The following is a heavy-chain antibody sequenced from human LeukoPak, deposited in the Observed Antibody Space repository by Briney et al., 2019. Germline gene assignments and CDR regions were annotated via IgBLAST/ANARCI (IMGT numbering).Heavy chain of an antibody. V-gene: IGHV1-69*13. CDR3: ASSYSSSPWGLDY. CDR2: IIPIFGTA. CDR1: GGTFSSYA. D-gene: IGHD6-6*01. Sequence: ASVKVSCKASGGTFSSYAISWVRQAPGQGLEWMGGIIPIFGTANYAQKFQGRVTITADESTSTAYMELSSLRSEDTAVYYCASSYSSSPWGLDYWGQGTLVTVSS. J-gene: IGHJ4*02.